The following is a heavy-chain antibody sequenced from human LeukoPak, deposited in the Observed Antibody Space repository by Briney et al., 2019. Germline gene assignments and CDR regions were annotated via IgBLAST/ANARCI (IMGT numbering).Heavy chain of an antibody. J-gene: IGHJ4*02. CDR3: TTAEDYYDSSGYLLRIDY. CDR2: IKSKTDGGTT. Sequence: PGGSLRLSCAASGFTFSNAWMSWVRQAPGKGLEWVGRIKSKTDGGTTDYAAPVKGRFTISRDDSKNTLYLQMNSLKTEDTAVYYCTTAEDYYDSSGYLLRIDYWGQGTLVTVSS. CDR1: GFTFSNAW. V-gene: IGHV3-15*01. D-gene: IGHD3-22*01.